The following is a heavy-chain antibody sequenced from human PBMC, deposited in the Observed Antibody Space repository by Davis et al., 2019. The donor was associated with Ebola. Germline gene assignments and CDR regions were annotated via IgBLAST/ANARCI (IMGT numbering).Heavy chain of an antibody. CDR2: MNPNSGNT. CDR3: ARDPNYYGSGSLDY. V-gene: IGHV1-8*01. J-gene: IGHJ4*02. CDR1: GYTFTSYD. Sequence: ASVKVSCKASGYTFTSYDINWVRQATGQGLEWMGWMNPNSGNTGYAQKFQGRVTMTRNTSISTAYMELSSLRSEDTAVYYCARDPNYYGSGSLDYWGQGTLVTVSS. D-gene: IGHD3-10*01.